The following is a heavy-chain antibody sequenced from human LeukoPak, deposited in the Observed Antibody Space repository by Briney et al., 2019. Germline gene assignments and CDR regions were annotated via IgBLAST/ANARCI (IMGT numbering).Heavy chain of an antibody. CDR1: GFTVSSNY. V-gene: IGHV3-66*04. CDR3: ARPGILTGYYPAPFDY. D-gene: IGHD3-9*01. J-gene: IGHJ4*02. CDR2: IYSGGST. Sequence: PGGSLRLSCAASGFTVSSNYMSWVRQAPGKGLEWVSVIYSGGSTYYADSVKGRFTISRDNSKNTLYLQMNSLRAEDTAVYYCARPGILTGYYPAPFDYWGQGTLVTVSS.